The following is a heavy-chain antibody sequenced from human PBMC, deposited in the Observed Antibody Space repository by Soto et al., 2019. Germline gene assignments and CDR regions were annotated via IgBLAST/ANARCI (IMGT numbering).Heavy chain of an antibody. CDR2: ISSGSEYI. D-gene: IGHD6-13*01. CDR3: ATDGAAGSVLDF. J-gene: IGHJ6*02. CDR1: GFTFSTTG. Sequence: EVQLVESGGGLVKPGGSLRLSCAASGFTFSTTGMNWVRQAPGRGLEWVSTISSGSEYIFYADSLKGRLTISRYNAKNLVYLLMNNLRAEDTAVYYCATDGAAGSVLDFWGQGTTVTVSS. V-gene: IGHV3-21*02.